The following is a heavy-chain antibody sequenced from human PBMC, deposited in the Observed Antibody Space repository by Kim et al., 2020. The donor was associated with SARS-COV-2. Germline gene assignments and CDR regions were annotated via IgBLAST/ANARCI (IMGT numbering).Heavy chain of an antibody. V-gene: IGHV4-39*01. D-gene: IGHD6-19*01. CDR1: GGSISSSSYY. J-gene: IGHJ5*02. Sequence: SETLSLTCTDSGGSISSSSYYWGWIRQPPGKGLEWIGCFYYSGSTYYNPSLKSRVTISVDTSKNLFSLKLSSVTAADTAVYYCASLRRGAVAGTIGTSNNWFDPWGQGTLGTVSS. CDR2: FYYSGST. CDR3: ASLRRGAVAGTIGTSNNWFDP.